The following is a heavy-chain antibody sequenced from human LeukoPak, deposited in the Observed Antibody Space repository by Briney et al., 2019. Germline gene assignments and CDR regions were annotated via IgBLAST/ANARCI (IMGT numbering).Heavy chain of an antibody. J-gene: IGHJ4*02. V-gene: IGHV3-23*01. CDR1: GFTFSSYG. CDR2: ISGSGGST. D-gene: IGHD3-10*01. CDR3: AKDPRLLWFGELLY. Sequence: GGSLRLSCAASGFTFSSYGMSWVRQAPGKGLEWVSAISGSGGSTYYADSVKGRFTISRDNSKNTLYLQMNSLRAEDTAVYYCAKDPRLLWFGELLYWGQGTLVTVSS.